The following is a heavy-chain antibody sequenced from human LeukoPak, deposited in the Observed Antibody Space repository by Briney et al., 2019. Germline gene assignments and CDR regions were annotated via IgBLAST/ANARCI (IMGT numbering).Heavy chain of an antibody. J-gene: IGHJ5*02. CDR1: GFTISSYS. CDR2: ISSSSSYI. Sequence: GGSLRLSCAASGFTISSYSMNWVRQAPGKGLEWVSSISSSSSYIYYADSVKGRFTISRDNAKNSLYLQMNSLRAEDTAVYYCARVGCSSTSCAWGQGTLVTVSS. D-gene: IGHD2-2*01. CDR3: ARVGCSSTSCA. V-gene: IGHV3-21*01.